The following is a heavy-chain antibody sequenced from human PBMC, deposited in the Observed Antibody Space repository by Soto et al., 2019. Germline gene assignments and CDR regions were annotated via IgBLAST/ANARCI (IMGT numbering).Heavy chain of an antibody. J-gene: IGHJ4*02. D-gene: IGHD5-12*01. CDR2: IDWDDDK. CDR3: ARIRWLQYQYYFDY. V-gene: IGHV2-70*01. Sequence: SGPTLVNPTQTLTLTCTFSGFSLSTSGMCVSWIRQPPGKALEWLALIDWDDDKYYSTSLKTRLTISKDTSKNQVVLTMTNMDPVDTATYYCARIRWLQYQYYFDYWGQGTLVTVSS. CDR1: GFSLSTSGMC.